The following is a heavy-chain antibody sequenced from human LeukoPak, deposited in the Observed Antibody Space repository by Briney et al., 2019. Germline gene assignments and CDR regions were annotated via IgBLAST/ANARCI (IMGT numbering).Heavy chain of an antibody. CDR3: AKDFSVYYYDSRVLDY. CDR2: IRYDETNE. CDR1: GFNFNTYG. V-gene: IGHV3-30*02. J-gene: IGHJ4*02. Sequence: GGSLRLSCAASGFNFNTYGMYWVRQAPGKGLEWVAFIRYDETNEYYADSVKGRFTISRDNSKNTLYLQMNRLRAEDTAVYYCAKDFSVYYYDSRVLDYWGQGTLVTVSS. D-gene: IGHD3-22*01.